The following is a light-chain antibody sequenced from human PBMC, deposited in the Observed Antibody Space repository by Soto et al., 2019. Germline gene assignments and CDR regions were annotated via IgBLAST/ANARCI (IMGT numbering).Light chain of an antibody. J-gene: IGKJ1*01. Sequence: EIVMSQSAATLSVSTGERATLSCRASQSVSSSSLAWYQQKRGQAPRLLIHDASSRATGIPDRFSGSGSGTDFTLTISRLEPEDFAVYYCQQYGGSPRTFGQGTKVDIK. CDR3: QQYGGSPRT. CDR2: DAS. CDR1: QSVSSSS. V-gene: IGKV3-20*01.